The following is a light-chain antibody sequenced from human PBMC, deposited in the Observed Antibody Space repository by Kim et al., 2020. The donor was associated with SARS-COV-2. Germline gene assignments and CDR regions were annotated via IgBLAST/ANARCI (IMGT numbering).Light chain of an antibody. J-gene: IGKJ1*01. Sequence: DIQMTQSPSSLFASVGDRVPITCRASQSISSYLNWYRQKPGKAPKLLIYAASSLQSGVPSRFGGSGSGTDFTLTISSLQPEDFATYYSQESYSTPPWTFGQGTKVDIK. CDR3: QESYSTPPWT. CDR2: AAS. V-gene: IGKV1-39*01. CDR1: QSISSY.